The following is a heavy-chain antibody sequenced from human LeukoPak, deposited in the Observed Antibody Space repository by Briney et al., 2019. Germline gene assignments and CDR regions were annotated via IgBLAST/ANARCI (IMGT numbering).Heavy chain of an antibody. J-gene: IGHJ4*02. CDR2: INHSGST. CDR1: GGSFSGYY. V-gene: IGHV4-34*01. D-gene: IGHD2-2*01. CDR3: ARMGYCSSTSCYRDY. Sequence: PSETLSLTCAVYGGSFSGYYWSWIRQPSGKGLEWIGEINHSGSTNYNPSLKSRVTISVDTSKNQFSLKLSSVTAADTAVYYCARMGYCSSTSCYRDYWGQGTLVTVSS.